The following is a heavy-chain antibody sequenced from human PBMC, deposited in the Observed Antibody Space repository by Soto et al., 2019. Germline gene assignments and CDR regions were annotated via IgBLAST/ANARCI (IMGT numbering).Heavy chain of an antibody. Sequence: TLSLTFTVSGVSISSYYWSWIRQPPGKGLEWIGYIYYSGSTNYNPSLKSRVTISVDTSKNQFSLKLSSVTAADTAVYYCARGEGYFDYWGQGTLVTVSS. V-gene: IGHV4-59*01. CDR3: ARGEGYFDY. CDR2: IYYSGST. CDR1: GVSISSYY. D-gene: IGHD1-26*01. J-gene: IGHJ4*02.